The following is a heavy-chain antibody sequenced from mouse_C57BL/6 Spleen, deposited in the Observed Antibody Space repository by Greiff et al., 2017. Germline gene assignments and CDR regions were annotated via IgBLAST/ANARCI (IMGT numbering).Heavy chain of an antibody. CDR2: INPNNGGT. V-gene: IGHV1-22*01. D-gene: IGHD1-1*02. CDR1: GYTFTDYN. J-gene: IGHJ4*01. CDR3: ASGGWAMDY. Sequence: EVQLQESGPELVKPGASVKMSCKASGYTFTDYNMHWVKQSHGKSLEWIGYINPNNGGTSYNQKFKGKATLTVNKSSSTAYMELRSLTSEDSAVYYCASGGWAMDYWGQGTSVTVSS.